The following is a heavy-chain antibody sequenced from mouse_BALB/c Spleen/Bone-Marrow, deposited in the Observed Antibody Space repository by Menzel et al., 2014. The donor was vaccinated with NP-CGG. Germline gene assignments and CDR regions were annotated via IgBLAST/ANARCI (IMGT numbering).Heavy chain of an antibody. Sequence: EVQLVESGGGLVQPGGSMKLSCAASGFTFSDHWMNWVRQSPERGLEWVAEIRLKSNDYATHYAESVKGRFTISRDDSKSSVYLQMNNLRDEDTGIYFCTRRTTGGGWFPSWVQGTLVTVSA. D-gene: IGHD1-1*01. V-gene: IGHV6-6*02. J-gene: IGHJ3*01. CDR1: GFTFSDHW. CDR2: IRLKSNDYAT. CDR3: TRRTTGGGWFPS.